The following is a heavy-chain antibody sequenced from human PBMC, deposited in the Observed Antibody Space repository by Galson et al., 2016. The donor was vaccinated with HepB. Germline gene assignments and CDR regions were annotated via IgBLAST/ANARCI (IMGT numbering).Heavy chain of an antibody. CDR3: ARGQFGNYYHAMDV. J-gene: IGHJ6*02. D-gene: IGHD3-10*01. CDR2: TYYRSKWYN. CDR1: GDSVSSNSAT. Sequence: CAISGDSVSSNSATWNWIRQSPSRGLEWLGRTYYRSKWYNDYAVSVKSRITINPDTSKKQFSLQLNSVTPEDTAVYYYARGQFGNYYHAMDVWGQGTTVTVSS. V-gene: IGHV6-1*01.